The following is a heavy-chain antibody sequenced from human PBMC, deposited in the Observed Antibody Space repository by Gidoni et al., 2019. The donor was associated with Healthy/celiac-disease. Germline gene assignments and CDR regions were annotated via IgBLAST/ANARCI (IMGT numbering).Heavy chain of an antibody. CDR2: IYTSGST. CDR1: TGSISSYY. D-gene: IGHD3-22*01. CDR3: AREFYDSSGLQSFDY. J-gene: IGHJ4*02. Sequence: QVQLQESGPGLVKPSETLSLTCTVSTGSISSYYWSWIRQPAGKGLEWIGRIYTSGSTNYNPSLKSRVTMSVDTSKNQFSLKLSSVTAADTAVYFCAREFYDSSGLQSFDYWGQGTLVTVSS. V-gene: IGHV4-4*07.